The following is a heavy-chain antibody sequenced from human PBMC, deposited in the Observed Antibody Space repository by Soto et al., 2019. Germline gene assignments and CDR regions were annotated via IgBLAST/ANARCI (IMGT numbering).Heavy chain of an antibody. Sequence: SETLSLTCSVSGVSISSYFWSWIRQAPGRGLEWIGYTYHRGSTDYSPSLKSRVAISLDTSENQFSLKVNSVTAADTAVYYCARIGGYHGPLDYWGQGTPVTVSS. J-gene: IGHJ4*02. CDR1: GVSISSYF. CDR2: TYHRGST. CDR3: ARIGGYHGPLDY. V-gene: IGHV4-59*01. D-gene: IGHD6-25*01.